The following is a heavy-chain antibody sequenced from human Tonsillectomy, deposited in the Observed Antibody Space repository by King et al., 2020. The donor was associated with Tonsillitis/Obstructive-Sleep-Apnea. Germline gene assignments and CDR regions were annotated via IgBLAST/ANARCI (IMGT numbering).Heavy chain of an antibody. J-gene: IGHJ6*03. V-gene: IGHV3-15*01. CDR3: TSTPRCDFWSGYYIRDYYYYMDV. CDR2: IKSKTDGGTT. Sequence: VQLVESGGGLVKPGGSLRLSCAASGFTFSNAWMSWVRQAPGKGLEWVGRIKSKTDGGTTDYAAPVKGRFTISRDDSKNTLYLQMNSLKTEDTAVYYCTSTPRCDFWSGYYIRDYYYYMDVWGKGTTVTVSS. D-gene: IGHD3-3*01. CDR1: GFTFSNAW.